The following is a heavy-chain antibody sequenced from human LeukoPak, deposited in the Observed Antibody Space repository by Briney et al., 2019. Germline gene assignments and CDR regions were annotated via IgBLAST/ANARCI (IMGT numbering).Heavy chain of an antibody. CDR2: ISAYNGNT. J-gene: IGHJ4*02. CDR3: ARVSAKSKQGYGNFDY. D-gene: IGHD2-15*01. V-gene: IGHV1-18*01. CDR1: GYTFTSYD. Sequence: ASVKVSCKASGYTFTSYDISWVRQAPGQGLEWMGWISAYNGNTNYAQKFQGRVTMTRDTSTSTAYMELRSLRSDNTAVYYCARVSAKSKQGYGNFDYWGQGTLVTVSS.